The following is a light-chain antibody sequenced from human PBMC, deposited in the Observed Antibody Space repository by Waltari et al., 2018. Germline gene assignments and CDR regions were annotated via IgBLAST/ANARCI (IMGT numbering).Light chain of an antibody. CDR1: QTLIYTDGNTY. CDR2: KVS. CDR3: MQGTHWPWT. V-gene: IGKV2-30*01. J-gene: IGKJ1*01. Sequence: SSQTLIYTDGNTYLSWFLQRPGQSPRRLIYKVSDRDPGVPDRFRGSGSGTDFTLRIKKVEAEDVGVYYCMQGTHWPWTFGQGTKMEIE.